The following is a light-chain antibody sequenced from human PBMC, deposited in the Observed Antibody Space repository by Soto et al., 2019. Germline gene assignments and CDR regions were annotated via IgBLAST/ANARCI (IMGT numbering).Light chain of an antibody. CDR3: QQYTGPPTT. V-gene: IGKV3-20*01. Sequence: EIVLTQSPGTLSLSPGDRATLACRASQSVSNNYLGWYQQRPGQAPRLLIYDAYNRATGIPPRFSGSGSGTDFTLTITRLEPEDSAVYFCQQYTGPPTTFGQGTRLEIK. J-gene: IGKJ5*01. CDR1: QSVSNNY. CDR2: DAY.